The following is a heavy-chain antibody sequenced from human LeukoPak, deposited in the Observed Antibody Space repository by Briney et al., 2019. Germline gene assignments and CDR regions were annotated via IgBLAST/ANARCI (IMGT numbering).Heavy chain of an antibody. J-gene: IGHJ5*02. Sequence: SETLSLTCTVSGGSISSYYWSWIRQPPGKGLEWIGYIYYSGSTNYNPSLESRVTISVDTSKNQFSLKLSSVTTADTAVYYCARVYDILPLSNWFDPWGQGALVTVSS. D-gene: IGHD3-9*01. CDR3: ARVYDILPLSNWFDP. CDR1: GGSISSYY. V-gene: IGHV4-59*01. CDR2: IYYSGST.